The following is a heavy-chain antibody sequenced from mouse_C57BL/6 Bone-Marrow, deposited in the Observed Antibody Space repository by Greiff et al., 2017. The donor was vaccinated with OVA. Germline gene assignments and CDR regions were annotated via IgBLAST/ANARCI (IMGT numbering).Heavy chain of an antibody. D-gene: IGHD4-1*01. V-gene: IGHV5-17*01. J-gene: IGHJ3*01. CDR3: ARASLWDGWFAY. CDR2: ISSGSSTI. CDR1: GFTFSDYG. Sequence: EVQLVESGGGLVKPGGSLKPSCAASGFTFSDYGMHWVRQAPEKGLEWVAYISSGSSTIYYADTVKGRFTISRDNAKNTLFLQMTSLRSEDTAMYYCARASLWDGWFAYWGQGTLVTVSA.